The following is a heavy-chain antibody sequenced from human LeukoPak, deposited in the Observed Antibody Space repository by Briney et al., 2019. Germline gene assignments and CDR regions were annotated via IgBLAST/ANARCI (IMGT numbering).Heavy chain of an antibody. V-gene: IGHV5-51*01. CDR3: ARLDCSSSNSDY. D-gene: IGHD4-11*01. CDR2: IYPADSDT. Sequence: GESLTISCQASGYSFTSDWSCWVRKMPRQGLKWMGIIYPADSDTRYSPSFQGHVTISADRSIATAYMQRRSMTAAAAAMHYCARLDCSSSNSDYGRRGTLVNV. CDR1: GYSFTSDW. J-gene: IGHJ4*02.